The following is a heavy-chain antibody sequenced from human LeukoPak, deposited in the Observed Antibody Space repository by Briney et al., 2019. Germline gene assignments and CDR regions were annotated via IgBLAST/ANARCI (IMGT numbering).Heavy chain of an antibody. CDR2: IIPIFGTA. V-gene: IGHV1-69*06. D-gene: IGHD2-21*01. CDR1: GDTFTHYI. CDR3: AEGGEKNAFDI. J-gene: IGHJ3*02. Sequence: GASVKVSCKASGDTFTHYIINWVRQAPGQGLEWMGGIIPIFGTANYAQKFQGRVTITADKSTSTAYMELSSLRSEDTAVYYCAEGGEKNAFDIWGQGTMVTVSS.